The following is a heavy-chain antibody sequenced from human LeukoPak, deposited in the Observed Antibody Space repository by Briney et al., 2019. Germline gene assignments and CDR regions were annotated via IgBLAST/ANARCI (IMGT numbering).Heavy chain of an antibody. J-gene: IGHJ6*03. CDR2: IYYSGST. Sequence: SEILSLTCTVSGGSISSYYWSWIRQPPGKGLEWIGYIYYSGSTNYNPSLKSRVTISVDTSKNQFSLKLSSVTAADTAVYYCARVGNKIAVFYMDVWAKGPRSPSP. V-gene: IGHV4-59*01. CDR1: GGSISSYY. D-gene: IGHD6-19*01. CDR3: ARVGNKIAVFYMDV.